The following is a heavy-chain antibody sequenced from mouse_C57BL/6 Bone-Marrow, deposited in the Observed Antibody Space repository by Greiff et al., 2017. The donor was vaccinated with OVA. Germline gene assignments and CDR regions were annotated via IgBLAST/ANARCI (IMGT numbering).Heavy chain of an antibody. V-gene: IGHV1-55*01. CDR3: EAALPLDYFDY. CDR2: IYPGSGST. J-gene: IGHJ2*01. D-gene: IGHD6-1*01. Sequence: VQLQQPRAELVKPGASVKMSFTSYWITWVKQRPGQGLEWIGDIYPGSGSTNYNEKFKSKATLTVDTSSSTAYMQLSSLTSEDSAVYYWEAALPLDYFDYWGQGTTLTVSS. CDR1: TSYW.